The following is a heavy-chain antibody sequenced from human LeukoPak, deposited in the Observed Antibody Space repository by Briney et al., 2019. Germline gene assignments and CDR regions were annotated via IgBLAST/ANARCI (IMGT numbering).Heavy chain of an antibody. D-gene: IGHD4-17*01. CDR2: TYYRSKWYN. V-gene: IGHV6-1*01. CDR3: ARKTTVTTNQYYGMDV. Sequence: SQTLSLTCAISGDSVSSNGAAWNWIRQSPSRGLEWLGRTYYRSKWYNGYAVSVKSRITIIPDTSKNQFSLQLNSVTPEDTAVYYCARKTTVTTNQYYGMDVWGQGTTVTVSS. J-gene: IGHJ6*02. CDR1: GDSVSSNGAA.